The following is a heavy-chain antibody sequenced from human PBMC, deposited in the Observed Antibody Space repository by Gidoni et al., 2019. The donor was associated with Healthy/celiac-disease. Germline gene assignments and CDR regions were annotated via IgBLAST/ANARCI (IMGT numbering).Heavy chain of an antibody. Sequence: QVQLVQSGVEVTKPGASVKVSCKASGYTFTSYAMHWVRQAPGQRLEWMGWINAGNGNTKYAQKFQGRVTITRDTSASTAYMELSSLRSEDTAVYYCARVAYDFWSGFDDAFDIWGQGTMVTVSS. CDR3: ARVAYDFWSGFDDAFDI. D-gene: IGHD3-3*01. CDR2: INAGNGNT. J-gene: IGHJ3*02. CDR1: GYTFTSYA. V-gene: IGHV1-3*01.